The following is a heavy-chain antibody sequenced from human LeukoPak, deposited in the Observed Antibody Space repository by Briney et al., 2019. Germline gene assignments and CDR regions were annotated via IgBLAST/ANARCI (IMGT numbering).Heavy chain of an antibody. V-gene: IGHV1-8*03. CDR1: GYTFTSYD. Sequence: ASVKVSCKASGYTFTSYDINWVRQATGQGLEWMGWMNPNSGNTGYAQKFQGRVTITRNTSISTAYMELSSLRSEDTAVYYCARFAKGGGYSYGYRGYFDYWGQGTLVTVSS. CDR3: ARFAKGGGYSYGYRGYFDY. J-gene: IGHJ4*02. D-gene: IGHD5-18*01. CDR2: MNPNSGNT.